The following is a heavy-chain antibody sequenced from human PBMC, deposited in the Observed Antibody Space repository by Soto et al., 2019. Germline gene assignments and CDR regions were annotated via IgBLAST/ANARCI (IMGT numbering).Heavy chain of an antibody. CDR1: GGAIGFGGYY. D-gene: IGHD3-22*01. Sequence: TLSLSCTVAGGAIGFGGYYGTWLRQQPGKGLEWIGNIYDSVTTQYNPSLKSRVTISVDRSKTQFSLKLSSVTAADTAVYYCARANHYDSSGYYNYFDYWGQG. J-gene: IGHJ4*02. CDR3: ARANHYDSSGYYNYFDY. CDR2: IYDSVTT. V-gene: IGHV4-31*03.